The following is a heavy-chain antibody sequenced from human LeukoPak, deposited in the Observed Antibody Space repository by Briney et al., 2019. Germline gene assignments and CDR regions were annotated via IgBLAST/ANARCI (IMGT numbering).Heavy chain of an antibody. CDR2: INPSGSST. Sequence: GASVKVSCKASGYTFTSYYMHWVRQAPGQGLEWMGIINPSGSSTSYAQNFQGRVTMTRDTSTSTVYMELSSLRSEDTAVYYCARDRRHYDSSGYHLYYFDYWGQGTLVTVSS. V-gene: IGHV1-46*01. J-gene: IGHJ4*02. CDR3: ARDRRHYDSSGYHLYYFDY. CDR1: GYTFTSYY. D-gene: IGHD3-22*01.